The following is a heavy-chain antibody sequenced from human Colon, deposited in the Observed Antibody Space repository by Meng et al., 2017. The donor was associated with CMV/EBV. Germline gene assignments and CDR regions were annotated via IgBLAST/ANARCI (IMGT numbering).Heavy chain of an antibody. V-gene: IGHV1-8*01. D-gene: IGHD3-3*01. CDR1: GYTFTSYD. CDR2: MNPNSGNT. J-gene: IGHJ4*02. CDR3: ARGKWGYDFWSGYANFDY. Sequence: ASVKVSCKASGYTFTSYDINGVRQATGQGLEWMGWMNPNSGNTSYAQKFQGRVTMTRNTSISTAYMELSSLRSEDTAVYYCARGKWGYDFWSGYANFDYWGQGTLVTVSS.